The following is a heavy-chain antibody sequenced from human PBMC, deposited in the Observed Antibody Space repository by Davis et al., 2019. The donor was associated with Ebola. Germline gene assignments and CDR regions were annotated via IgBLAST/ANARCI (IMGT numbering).Heavy chain of an antibody. J-gene: IGHJ4*02. CDR3: AKKSMGIDY. V-gene: IGHV3-74*01. CDR1: GFTFSTYW. D-gene: IGHD2/OR15-2a*01. Sequence: HTGGSLRLSCAASGFTFSTYWMHWVRQAPGKGLVWVSRINSDGSSTRYAESVKGRFTISRDNSKNTLYLQMNSLRAEDTAVYYCAKKSMGIDYWGQGTLVTVSS. CDR2: INSDGSST.